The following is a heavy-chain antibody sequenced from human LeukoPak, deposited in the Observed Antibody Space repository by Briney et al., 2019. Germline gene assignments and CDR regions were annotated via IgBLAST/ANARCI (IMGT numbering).Heavy chain of an antibody. CDR3: ARGYYYDSSGYPDAFDI. Sequence: PSETLSLTCTVSGYSISSGYYWGWIRQPPGKGLEWIGNIHHTGSTYNNPSLKSRVTISVDTSKNQFSLKLSSVTAADTAVYYCARGYYYDSSGYPDAFDIWGQGTMVTVSS. D-gene: IGHD3-22*01. J-gene: IGHJ3*02. CDR1: GYSISSGYY. CDR2: IHHTGST. V-gene: IGHV4-38-2*02.